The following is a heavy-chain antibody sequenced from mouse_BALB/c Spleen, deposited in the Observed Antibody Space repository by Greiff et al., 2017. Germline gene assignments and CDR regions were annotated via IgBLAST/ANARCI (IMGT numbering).Heavy chain of an antibody. CDR1: GYTFTSYW. CDR2: IYPGDGDT. Sequence: QVQLQQSGAELARPGASVKLSCKASGYTFTSYWMQWVKQRPGQGLEWIGAIYPGDGDTRYTQKFKGKATLTADKSSSTAYMQLSSLASADSAVYYCARGGAWFAYWGQGTLFTVS. V-gene: IGHV1-87*01. CDR3: ARGGAWFAY. J-gene: IGHJ3*01.